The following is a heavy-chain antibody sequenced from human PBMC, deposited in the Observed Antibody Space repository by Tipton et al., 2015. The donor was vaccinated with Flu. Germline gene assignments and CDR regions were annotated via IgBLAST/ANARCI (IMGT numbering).Heavy chain of an antibody. Sequence: LSCNVSGGSISSGGAYWSWIRQHPGKGLEWIRGIYYSGSTYKNPSLTSRVSISVDTSKNQFSLNLKSVTAADTAVYYCARRDYSNYVSDPKSWFDPWGQGILVTVSS. CDR2: IYYSGST. D-gene: IGHD4-11*01. CDR3: ARRDYSNYVSDPKSWFDP. V-gene: IGHV4-31*03. CDR1: GGSISSGGAY. J-gene: IGHJ5*02.